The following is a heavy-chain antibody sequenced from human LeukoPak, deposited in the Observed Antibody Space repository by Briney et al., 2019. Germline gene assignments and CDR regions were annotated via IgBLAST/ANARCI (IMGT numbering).Heavy chain of an antibody. CDR2: TYQRSKRSS. J-gene: IGHJ1*01. Sequence: SSQTLSLTCVISGDSLSSSGDAWNWIRQSPSGRLEWLGRTYQRSKRSSDYALSVRSRITVDLDTSKHQCSLQPYSVTPEDTVVYYCARGRASVFALWDQGPLVSVSS. D-gene: IGHD6-13*01. CDR1: GDSLSSSGDA. CDR3: ARGRASVFAL. V-gene: IGHV6-1*01.